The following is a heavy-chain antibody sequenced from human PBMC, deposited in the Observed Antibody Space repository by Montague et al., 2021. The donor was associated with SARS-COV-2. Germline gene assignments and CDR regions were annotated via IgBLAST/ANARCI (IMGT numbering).Heavy chain of an antibody. CDR2: IYYSGSA. Sequence: SETLSLTCTVSGVSIPTYYCSWIRQPPGQGLEWIGYIYYSGSAYYTPSLKSRVSFSVDASKNHFSLNLNSVTAADTAIYYCASLTWMELWLSGDYFDSWGQGTMVTVSS. D-gene: IGHD5-18*01. CDR1: GVSIPTYY. V-gene: IGHV4-59*08. CDR3: ASLTWMELWLSGDYFDS. J-gene: IGHJ4*02.